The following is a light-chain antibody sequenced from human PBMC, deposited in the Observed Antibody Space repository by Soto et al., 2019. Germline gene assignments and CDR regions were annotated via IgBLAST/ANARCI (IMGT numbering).Light chain of an antibody. J-gene: IGKJ1*01. CDR3: QQSYSGPT. V-gene: IGKV1-39*01. Sequence: DIQMTQSPSSLSAYVGDRVTITCRASQSIGSYLNWYQLKPGKAPKLLIYAASSLQSGVPSRFSGSGSGTDFTLTIGSLQPEDFAAYYCQQSYSGPTFGQGTKVDIK. CDR2: AAS. CDR1: QSIGSY.